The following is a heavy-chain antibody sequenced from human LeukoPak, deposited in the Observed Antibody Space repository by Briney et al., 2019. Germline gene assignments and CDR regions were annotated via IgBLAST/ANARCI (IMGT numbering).Heavy chain of an antibody. CDR3: ASLAEPARFDI. Sequence: SETLSLTCTVSGYSISSGYYWGWIRQPPGKGLEWIGSIYHSGSTYYNPSLKSRVTISVDTSKNQFSLKLSSVTAADTAVYYCASLAEPARFDIWGQGKMVTVSS. D-gene: IGHD1-14*01. CDR2: IYHSGST. CDR1: GYSISSGYY. J-gene: IGHJ3*02. V-gene: IGHV4-38-2*02.